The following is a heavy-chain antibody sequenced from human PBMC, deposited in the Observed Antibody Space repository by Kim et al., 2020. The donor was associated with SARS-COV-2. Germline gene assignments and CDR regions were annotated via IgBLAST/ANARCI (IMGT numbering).Heavy chain of an antibody. J-gene: IGHJ3*02. CDR2: IDPSDSYT. CDR1: GYSFTSYW. Sequence: GESLKISCKGSGYSFTSYWISWVRQMPGKGLEWMGRIDPSDSYTNYSPSFQGHVTISADKSISTAYLQWSSLKASDTAMYYCARHISSGYLLNDAFDIWGQGTMVTVSS. V-gene: IGHV5-10-1*01. D-gene: IGHD3-22*01. CDR3: ARHISSGYLLNDAFDI.